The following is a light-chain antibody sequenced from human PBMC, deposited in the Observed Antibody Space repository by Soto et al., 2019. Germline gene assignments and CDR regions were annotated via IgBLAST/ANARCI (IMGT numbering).Light chain of an antibody. CDR3: QQRSNWPWT. Sequence: EIVLTQSPATLSLSPGERATLSCMASQSVSSYLAWYQQKPGQAPRLLIYEASNRATGIPARFSGSGSGTDFSFTISSLEPEDFALYYCQQRSNWPWTFGQGTQVEIK. CDR1: QSVSSY. CDR2: EAS. V-gene: IGKV3-11*01. J-gene: IGKJ1*01.